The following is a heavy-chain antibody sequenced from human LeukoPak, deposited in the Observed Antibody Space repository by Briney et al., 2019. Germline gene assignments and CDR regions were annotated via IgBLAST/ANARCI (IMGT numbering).Heavy chain of an antibody. CDR2: IYYSGSA. CDR3: AREGQDYSNPFDY. D-gene: IGHD4-11*01. Sequence: SETLSLTCTVSGGSLTSGDYHWSWIRQPPGKGLEWIGYIYYSGSAYYNSSLKSRVVMSVDTSKKQFSLRLTSVTAADTAVYYCAREGQDYSNPFDYWGQGTLVTVSS. J-gene: IGHJ4*02. V-gene: IGHV4-30-4*08. CDR1: GGSLTSGDYH.